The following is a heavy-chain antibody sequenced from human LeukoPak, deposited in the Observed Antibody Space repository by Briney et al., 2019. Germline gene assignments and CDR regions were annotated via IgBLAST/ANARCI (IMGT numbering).Heavy chain of an antibody. J-gene: IGHJ4*02. CDR2: LSDTGDSR. Sequence: QSGGSLRLSCAASGFTFTSYWMTWARPAPGKGLDWVASLSDTGDSRHYADSVKGRFTISRDSARSALYLQMNSLRAEDTAVYYCAKGDCSSGSGSCYFDYWGQGSQVTVSS. V-gene: IGHV3-23*01. CDR1: GFTFTSYW. CDR3: AKGDCSSGSGSCYFDY. D-gene: IGHD2-15*01.